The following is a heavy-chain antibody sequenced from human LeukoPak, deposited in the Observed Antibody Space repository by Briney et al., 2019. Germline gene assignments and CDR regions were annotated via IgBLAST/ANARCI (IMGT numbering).Heavy chain of an antibody. V-gene: IGHV1-69*13. CDR1: GGTFSSYA. Sequence: SVKVSCKASGGTFSSYAISWVRQAPGQGLEWVGGIIPIFGTANYAQKFQGRVTITADESTSTAYMELSSLRSEDTAVYYCASDDSSGYSDYWGQGTLVTVSS. D-gene: IGHD3-22*01. J-gene: IGHJ4*02. CDR3: ASDDSSGYSDY. CDR2: IIPIFGTA.